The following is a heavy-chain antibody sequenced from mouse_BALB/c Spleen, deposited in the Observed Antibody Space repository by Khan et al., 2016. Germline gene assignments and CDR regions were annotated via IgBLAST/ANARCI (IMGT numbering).Heavy chain of an antibody. CDR1: GFTFSDYY. V-gene: IGHV5-4*02. Sequence: EVELVESGGGLVKPGGSLKLSCAASGFTFSDYYMYWVRQTPEKRLEWVATISDGGSYTYYPDSVKGRFTISRDNAKNKLYLQMSSLKAEDTSMYYWARNLNGYFDVWGAGTTVTVSS. J-gene: IGHJ1*01. CDR2: ISDGGSYT. CDR3: ARNLNGYFDV.